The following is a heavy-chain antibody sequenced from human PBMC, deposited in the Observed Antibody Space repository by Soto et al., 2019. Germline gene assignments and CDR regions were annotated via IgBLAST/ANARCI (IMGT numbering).Heavy chain of an antibody. Sequence: GGSLRLSCAASGFTFSSYAMNWVRQAPGKGLEWVSGISGSGGRTYYADSVKGRFTISRENSKNKLYLQMNSQRAENTAVYYCAKDEGDYYSNYPDYWGQGSPVTVSS. D-gene: IGHD4-4*01. J-gene: IGHJ4*02. CDR1: GFTFSSYA. V-gene: IGHV3-23*01. CDR2: ISGSGGRT. CDR3: AKDEGDYYSNYPDY.